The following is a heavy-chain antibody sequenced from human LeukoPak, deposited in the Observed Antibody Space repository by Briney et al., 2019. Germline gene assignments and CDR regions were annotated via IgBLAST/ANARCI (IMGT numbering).Heavy chain of an antibody. V-gene: IGHV4-34*01. J-gene: IGHJ4*02. CDR3: ARGGFYCGGDCYVDK. CDR1: GGPFSYRY. CDR2: INHSGNT. Sequence: PSETLSLTCAIYGGPFSYRYWSWIRQPPEKGLEWIGEINHSGNTNYNPSLKSRVTISVDTSKNQFSLKLTSVTAADTAVYYCARGGFYCGGDCYVDKWGQGTLVTVSS. D-gene: IGHD2-21*02.